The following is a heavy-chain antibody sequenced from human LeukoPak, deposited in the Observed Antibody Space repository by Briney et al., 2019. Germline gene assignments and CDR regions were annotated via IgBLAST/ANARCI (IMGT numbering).Heavy chain of an antibody. CDR2: ITRGGAGT. J-gene: IGHJ4*02. Sequence: TGGSLRLSCAASGFTFSGYAMSWVRQAPGKGQEWVSTITRGGAGTYYADSVKGRFTISRDNSKNTLYLRVNSLRAEDMAVYYCARDHPNCVGTDCLLFDYWGQGTLVTVSS. CDR3: ARDHPNCVGTDCLLFDY. V-gene: IGHV3-23*01. CDR1: GFTFSGYA. D-gene: IGHD2-21*01.